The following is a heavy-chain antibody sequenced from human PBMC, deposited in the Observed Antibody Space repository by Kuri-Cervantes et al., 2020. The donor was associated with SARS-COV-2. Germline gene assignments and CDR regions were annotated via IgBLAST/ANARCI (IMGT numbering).Heavy chain of an antibody. D-gene: IGHD5-12*01. CDR3: VRVGAYSGYDFDS. Sequence: GGSLRLSCAASGFIFGRYSMNWVRQAPGKGLEWVSYISSSSSTIYYIDSVKGRFTISRDNAKNSPYLQMNSLRAEDTAVYYCVRVGAYSGYDFDSWGQGTLVTVSS. CDR1: GFIFGRYS. J-gene: IGHJ4*02. V-gene: IGHV3-48*01. CDR2: ISSSSSTI.